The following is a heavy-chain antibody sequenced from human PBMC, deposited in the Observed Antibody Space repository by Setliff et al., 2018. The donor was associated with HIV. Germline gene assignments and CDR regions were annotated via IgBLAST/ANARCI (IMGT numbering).Heavy chain of an antibody. CDR2: INHSGST. CDR1: GGSFSSYF. CDR3: ACYDSSGHDAFDI. Sequence: SETLSLTCAVYGGSFSSYFWSWIRQPPGKGLEWIGEINHSGSTNYNPSLKNRVTISIDTSKKQFSLRLSSVTAADTAVYYCACYDSSGHDAFDIWGQGTMVTVSS. D-gene: IGHD3-22*01. J-gene: IGHJ3*02. V-gene: IGHV4-34*01.